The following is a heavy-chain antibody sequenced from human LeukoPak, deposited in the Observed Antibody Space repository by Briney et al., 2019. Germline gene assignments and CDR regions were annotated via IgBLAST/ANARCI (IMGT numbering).Heavy chain of an antibody. D-gene: IGHD2-2*01. J-gene: IGHJ4*02. CDR3: ARDQGGSTRPIPFDY. V-gene: IGHV4-59*12. Sequence: SETLSLTCTVSGGSISSYYWSWIRQPPGKGLEWIGYIYYSGSTYYNPSLKSRVTISVDTSKNQFSLKLSSVTAADTAVYYCARDQGGSTRPIPFDYWGQGTLVTVSS. CDR1: GGSISSYY. CDR2: IYYSGST.